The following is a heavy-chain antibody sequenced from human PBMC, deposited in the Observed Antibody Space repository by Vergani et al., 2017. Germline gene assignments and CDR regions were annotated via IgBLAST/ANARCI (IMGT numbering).Heavy chain of an antibody. D-gene: IGHD5-12*01. CDR2: ISSSSSYI. Sequence: EVQLVESGGGLVTPGGSLRLSCAASGFTFSSYSMNWVRQAPGKGLEWVSSISSSSSYIYYADSVKGRFTISRDNAKNSLYLQMNSLRAEDTAVYYCARDRGSSEGYDPAGHFDYWGQGTLVTVSS. V-gene: IGHV3-21*01. CDR1: GFTFSSYS. CDR3: ARDRGSSEGYDPAGHFDY. J-gene: IGHJ4*02.